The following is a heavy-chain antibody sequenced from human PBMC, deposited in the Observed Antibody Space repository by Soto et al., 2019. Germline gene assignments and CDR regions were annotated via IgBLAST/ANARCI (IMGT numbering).Heavy chain of an antibody. CDR1: GFTFSNAW. D-gene: IGHD2-2*01. Sequence: GGSLRLSCAASGFTFSNAWMSWVRQAPGKGLEWVGRIKSKTDGGTTDYAAPVKGRFTISRDDSKNTLYLQMNSLKTEDTAVYYCTTDRIQRYCSSTSCRIGYYYYYGMDVWGQGTTVTVSS. CDR3: TTDRIQRYCSSTSCRIGYYYYYGMDV. V-gene: IGHV3-15*01. J-gene: IGHJ6*02. CDR2: IKSKTDGGTT.